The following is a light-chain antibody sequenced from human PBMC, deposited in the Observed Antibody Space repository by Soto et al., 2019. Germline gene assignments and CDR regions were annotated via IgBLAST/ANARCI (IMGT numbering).Light chain of an antibody. CDR3: CTYAGDRNFEVN. Sequence: QSVLTQTASVSGSPVQSITIYCTATTSDVGTYNLVSWYQQHSSKAPKLMTYDDTQRPSGVPDSLSGSKTANTASLTISGRRAEDEGNYYCCTYAGDRNFEVNFGGGTQRTVL. CDR1: TSDVGTYNL. J-gene: IGLJ2*01. CDR2: DDT. V-gene: IGLV2-23*01.